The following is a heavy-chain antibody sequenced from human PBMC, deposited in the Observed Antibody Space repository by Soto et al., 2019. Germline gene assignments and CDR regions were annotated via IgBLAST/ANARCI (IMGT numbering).Heavy chain of an antibody. D-gene: IGHD6-13*01. V-gene: IGHV4-31*03. CDR3: ARDASTSWHYLDY. J-gene: IGHJ4*02. CDR1: GGSISSGGYY. CDR2: IYHSGNT. Sequence: QVQLQESGPGLVKPSQTLSLTCTVSGGSISSGGYYWSWIRQHPEKGLEWIGHIYHSGNTYYNPSHKSRVTISVDTSKNQFSLKLSSVTAADTAVYYCARDASTSWHYLDYWGQGTLVTVSS.